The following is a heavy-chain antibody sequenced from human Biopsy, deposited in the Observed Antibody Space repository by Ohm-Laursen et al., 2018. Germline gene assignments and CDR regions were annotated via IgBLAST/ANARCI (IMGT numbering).Heavy chain of an antibody. CDR2: ISGSGVTK. CDR3: ATDGAGSYNEN. Sequence: SLRLSCTASGFTFGDYYMSWIRQAPGKGLEWLSYISGSGVTKMYADSVKGRFTVSRDNAKNSLYLEMNNLPVEDTAVYYCATDGAGSYNENWGQGTLVSVSS. CDR1: GFTFGDYY. J-gene: IGHJ4*02. V-gene: IGHV3-11*01. D-gene: IGHD3-10*01.